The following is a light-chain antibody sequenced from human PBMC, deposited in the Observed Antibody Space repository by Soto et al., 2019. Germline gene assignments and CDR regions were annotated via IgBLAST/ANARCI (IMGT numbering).Light chain of an antibody. V-gene: IGKV3D-15*01. CDR2: GAS. J-gene: IGKJ1*01. CDR3: QQYNNWPPWT. CDR1: QSVSSN. Sequence: EIVMTQSPATLSVSPGERATLSCRASQSVSSNLAWYQQKPGQAPRLLIYGASTRATGIPARFSGSGSGTEFPLTISSLQSEEFAVYYCQQYNNWPPWTFGQGNKVEIK.